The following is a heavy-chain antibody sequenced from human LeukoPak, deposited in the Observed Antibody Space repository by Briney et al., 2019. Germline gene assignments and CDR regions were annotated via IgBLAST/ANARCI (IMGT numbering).Heavy chain of an antibody. CDR2: ISSSGSYK. CDR3: ARPDEQQLVRDAFDI. CDR1: GFTFSSHS. D-gene: IGHD6-13*01. Sequence: GGSLRLSCAASGFTFSSHSMNWVRQAPGKGLEWVSSISSSGSYKYYAASVKGRFTSSRDNAKNSLYLQMNSLRAENTAVYYCARPDEQQLVRDAFDIWGQGTMVTVSS. J-gene: IGHJ3*02. V-gene: IGHV3-21*01.